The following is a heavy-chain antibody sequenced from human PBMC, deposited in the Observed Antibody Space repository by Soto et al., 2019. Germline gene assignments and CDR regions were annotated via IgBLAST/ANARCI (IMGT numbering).Heavy chain of an antibody. CDR1: GGSISGYY. J-gene: IGHJ6*02. D-gene: IGHD2-21*02. CDR3: ARDLWGYCGTDCYPLDV. Sequence: PSETLSLTCTVSGGSISGYYWSWIRQPPGKGLEWIGYMYNTGSTVYNPSFKSRVIISVDTSKNQFSLKLNSVTAADTAVYYCARDLWGYCGTDCYPLDVWGQGTTVTVSS. CDR2: MYNTGST. V-gene: IGHV4-59*01.